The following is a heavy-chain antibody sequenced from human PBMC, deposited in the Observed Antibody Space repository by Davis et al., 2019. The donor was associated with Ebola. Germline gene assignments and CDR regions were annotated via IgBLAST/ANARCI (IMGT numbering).Heavy chain of an antibody. V-gene: IGHV4-30-4*08. CDR3: ARVQYGYGYPFDS. D-gene: IGHD5-18*01. Sequence: SETLSLTCTVSGGSISSGDYYWSWIRQTPGKGLEWIGYIYYSGSTDYNPSLKSRVTISVDTSKNQFSLKLSSVTAADTAVYYCARVQYGYGYPFDSWGQGTLVTVSS. J-gene: IGHJ4*02. CDR1: GGSISSGDYY. CDR2: IYYSGST.